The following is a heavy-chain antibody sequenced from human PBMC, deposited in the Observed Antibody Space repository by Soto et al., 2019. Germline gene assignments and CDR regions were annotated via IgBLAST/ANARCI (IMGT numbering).Heavy chain of an antibody. D-gene: IGHD3-10*01. CDR3: ASRNYYGSGSYHYYFDY. V-gene: IGHV4-59*08. Sequence: TSEILSLTCTVSGGSFTNYYWSWIRQPPGRGLEWIGYIYNTGSTNYNPSLKSRVTISVDTSKNQFSLKLSSVTAADTAVYYCASRNYYGSGSYHYYFDYWGQGTLVTVS. CDR2: IYNTGST. CDR1: GGSFTNYY. J-gene: IGHJ4*02.